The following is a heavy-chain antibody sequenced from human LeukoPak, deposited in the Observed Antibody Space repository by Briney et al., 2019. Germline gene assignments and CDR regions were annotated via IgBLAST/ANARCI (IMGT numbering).Heavy chain of an antibody. D-gene: IGHD2-8*01. Sequence: ASVKVSCKASGYTFTSYYMHWVRQAPGQGLEWMGIINPSGGSTSYAQKFQGRVTMTRDTSTSTVYMELSSLRSEDTAVYYCARDQGLILRSPGINGPLDVWGQGTTVTVSS. CDR3: ARDQGLILRSPGINGPLDV. J-gene: IGHJ6*02. CDR1: GYTFTSYY. V-gene: IGHV1-46*01. CDR2: INPSGGST.